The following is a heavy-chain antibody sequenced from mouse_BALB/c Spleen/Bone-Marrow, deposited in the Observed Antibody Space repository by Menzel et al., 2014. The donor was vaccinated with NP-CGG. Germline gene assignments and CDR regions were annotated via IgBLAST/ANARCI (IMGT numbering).Heavy chain of an antibody. CDR2: IFPGSGNI. D-gene: IGHD2-1*01. CDR3: ARRGNWGYAMDY. Sequence: VQLQQSGPELVKPGASVKISCEASGYSFTSYYIHWVKQRPGQGLEWIGWIFPGSGNIKYNEKLKGEATLTADTSSSTAYMRLSSLTSEDSAVYFCARRGNWGYAMDYWGQGTSVTVSS. J-gene: IGHJ4*01. CDR1: GYSFTSYY. V-gene: IGHV1-66*01.